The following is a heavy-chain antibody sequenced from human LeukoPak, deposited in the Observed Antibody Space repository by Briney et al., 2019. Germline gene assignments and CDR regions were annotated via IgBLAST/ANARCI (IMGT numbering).Heavy chain of an antibody. Sequence: SETLSLTCAVSGGSISSGGYYWSWIRQPPGKGLEWIGEINHSRSTNYNPSLKSRVTISVDTSKNQFSLKLSSVTAADTAVYYCARRGPPRTMLRGVKSGWFDPWGQGTLVTVSS. J-gene: IGHJ5*02. D-gene: IGHD3-10*01. CDR3: ARRGPPRTMLRGVKSGWFDP. CDR1: GGSISSGGYY. V-gene: IGHV4-34*01. CDR2: INHSRST.